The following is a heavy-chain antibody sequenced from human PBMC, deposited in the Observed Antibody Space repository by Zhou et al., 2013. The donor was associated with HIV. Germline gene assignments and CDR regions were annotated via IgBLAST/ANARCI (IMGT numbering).Heavy chain of an antibody. CDR1: GYTFTGYY. D-gene: IGHD3-22*01. Sequence: QVQLVQSGTEVKKPGASVKVSCKASGYTFTGYYMHWVRQAPGQGLEWMGWINPNSGGTNYAQKFQGRVTMTRDTSISTAYMELSRLRSDDTAVYYCARDGLRSPNYYDSSSYFDYWGQGTLVTVSS. J-gene: IGHJ4*02. V-gene: IGHV1-2*02. CDR2: INPNSGGT. CDR3: ARDGLRSPNYYDSSSYFDY.